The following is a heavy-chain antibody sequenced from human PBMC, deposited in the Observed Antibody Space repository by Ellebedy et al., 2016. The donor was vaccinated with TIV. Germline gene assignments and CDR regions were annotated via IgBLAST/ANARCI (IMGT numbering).Heavy chain of an antibody. Sequence: ASVKVSCKASGYTFTAYYMHWVRQAPGQGLEWMGWINPDSGGTNFAQKFQGRVTVTRDTSVNTAYMALSRLESDDTAVYYCARVRRGSSGLDVWGQGTTVTVS. CDR1: GYTFTAYY. CDR2: INPDSGGT. D-gene: IGHD6-25*01. J-gene: IGHJ6*02. V-gene: IGHV1-2*02. CDR3: ARVRRGSSGLDV.